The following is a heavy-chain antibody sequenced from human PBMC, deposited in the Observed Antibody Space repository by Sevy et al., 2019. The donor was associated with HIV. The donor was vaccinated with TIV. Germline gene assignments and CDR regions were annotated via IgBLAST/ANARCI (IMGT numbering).Heavy chain of an antibody. Sequence: GGSLRLSCTASGFIFSNVWMSWVRQAPGKGLEWVGRIKTETDGGTIDSAAPVKDRFTISRDDSKNTLYLEMNTLKTGDTAVYFCTTGHDSGAIFDYWGQGPLVTVSS. V-gene: IGHV3-15*01. J-gene: IGHJ4*02. CDR1: GFIFSNVW. CDR3: TTGHDSGAIFDY. CDR2: IKTETDGGTI. D-gene: IGHD2-8*02.